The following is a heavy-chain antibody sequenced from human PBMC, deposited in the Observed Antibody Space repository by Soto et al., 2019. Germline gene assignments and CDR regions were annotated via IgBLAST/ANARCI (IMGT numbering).Heavy chain of an antibody. CDR1: GFTFSSYA. V-gene: IGHV3-30-3*01. J-gene: IGHJ4*02. Sequence: QVQLVESGGGVVQPGRSLRLSCAASGFTFSSYAMHWVRQAPGKGLEWVAVISYDGSNKYYADSVKGRFTISRDNSKNTLYLQVNSLRAEDTAVYYCARDRGERLLWFGNLFDYWGQGTLVTVSS. CDR3: ARDRGERLLWFGNLFDY. D-gene: IGHD3-10*01. CDR2: ISYDGSNK.